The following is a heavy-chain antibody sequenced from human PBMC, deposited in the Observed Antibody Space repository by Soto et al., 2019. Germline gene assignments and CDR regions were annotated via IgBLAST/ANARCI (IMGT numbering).Heavy chain of an antibody. CDR1: GGSISSSSYY. CDR3: ARHRSFSGTTSYFYYYYGMDV. D-gene: IGHD1-26*01. CDR2: IYYSGST. V-gene: IGHV4-39*01. J-gene: IGHJ6*02. Sequence: SETLSLTCTVSGGSISSSSYYWGWIRQPPGKGLEWIGSIYYSGSTYYNPSLKSRVTISVDTSKNQFSLKLSSVTAADTAVYYCARHRSFSGTTSYFYYYYGMDVWGQGTTVT.